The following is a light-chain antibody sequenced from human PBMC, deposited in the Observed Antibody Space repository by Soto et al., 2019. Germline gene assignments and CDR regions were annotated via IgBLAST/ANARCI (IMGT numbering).Light chain of an antibody. CDR3: QSYDSSLSGWV. Sequence: QSVLTQPPSVSGAPGQRVTISCTESSSNIGAGYDVHWYQQLPGTAPKLLIYGNSNRPSGGPDRFSGSKSGTSASLAITGLQAEDEADYYCQSYDSSLSGWVFGGGTKVTVL. V-gene: IGLV1-40*01. CDR1: SSNIGAGYD. CDR2: GNS. J-gene: IGLJ3*02.